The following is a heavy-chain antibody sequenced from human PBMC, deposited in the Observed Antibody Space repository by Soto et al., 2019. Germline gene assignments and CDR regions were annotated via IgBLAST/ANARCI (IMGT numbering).Heavy chain of an antibody. J-gene: IGHJ4*02. CDR2: MNPNSGNT. Sequence: GASVKVSCKASGYTFTSYDINWVRQATGQGLEWMGWMNPNSGNTGYAQKFQGRVTMTRNTSISTAYMELSSLRSEDTAVYYCARERSSGWYVDYWGQGTLVTVS. CDR3: ARERSSGWYVDY. CDR1: GYTFTSYD. V-gene: IGHV1-8*01. D-gene: IGHD6-19*01.